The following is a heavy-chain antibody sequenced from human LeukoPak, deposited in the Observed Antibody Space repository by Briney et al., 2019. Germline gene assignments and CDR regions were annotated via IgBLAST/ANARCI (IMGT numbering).Heavy chain of an antibody. CDR2: IWYDGSNK. CDR3: ARPTTVTMVDAFNI. Sequence: GRSLRLSCAASGFTFSNYGMHWVRQAPGKGLEWVALIWYDGSNKYYADSVKGRFTISRDNAKNSLYLQMNSLRAVDTAVYFCARPTTVTMVDAFNIWGLGTMVTVSS. D-gene: IGHD4-17*01. V-gene: IGHV3-33*03. J-gene: IGHJ3*02. CDR1: GFTFSNYG.